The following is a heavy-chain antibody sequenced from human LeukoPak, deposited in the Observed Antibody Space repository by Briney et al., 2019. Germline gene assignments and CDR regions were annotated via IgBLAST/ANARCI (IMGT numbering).Heavy chain of an antibody. J-gene: IGHJ4*02. D-gene: IGHD5-18*01. Sequence: SETLSLTCTVSGGSISSGSYWWNWIRQPAGKGLEWIGRIYTDTITTYNPSLKSRVTISVDTSKNQFSLKLSSVTAADTAVYYCARRYSYDKFDYWGQGTLVTVSS. CDR3: ARRYSYDKFDY. CDR2: IYTDTIT. V-gene: IGHV4-61*02. CDR1: GGSISSGSYW.